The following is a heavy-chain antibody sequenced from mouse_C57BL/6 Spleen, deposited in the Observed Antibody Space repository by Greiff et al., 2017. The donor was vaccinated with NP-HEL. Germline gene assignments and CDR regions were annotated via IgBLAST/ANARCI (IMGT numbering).Heavy chain of an antibody. CDR3: ARKRLRWYLFDY. V-gene: IGHV1-50*01. J-gene: IGHJ2*01. CDR2: IDPSDSYT. Sequence: VQLQQSGAELVKPGASVKLSCKASGYTFTSYWMQWVKQRPGQGLEWIGEIDPSDSYTNYNQKFKGKATLTVDTSSSTAYMQLGSLTSEDSAVYYCARKRLRWYLFDYWGQGTTLTVSS. D-gene: IGHD2-1*01. CDR1: GYTFTSYW.